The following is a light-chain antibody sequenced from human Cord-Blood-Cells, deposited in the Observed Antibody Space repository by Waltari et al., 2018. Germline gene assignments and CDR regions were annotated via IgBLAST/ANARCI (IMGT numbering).Light chain of an antibody. CDR1: RRHVVSDSL. J-gene: IGLJ1*01. CDR3: CSYAGSSTYV. Sequence: HSALNQPASESGSPGTSLTIPCPGSRRHVVSDSLASEYQQHPGKAPKLMIDEGSKRPSGVSNRFSGSKSGNTASLTISGLQAEDEADYYCCSYAGSSTYVFGTGTKVTVL. CDR2: EGS. V-gene: IGLV2-23*01.